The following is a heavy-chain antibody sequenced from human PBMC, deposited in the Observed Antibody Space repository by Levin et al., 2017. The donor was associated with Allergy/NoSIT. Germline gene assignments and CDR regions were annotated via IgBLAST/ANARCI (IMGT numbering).Heavy chain of an antibody. D-gene: IGHD6-25*01. CDR3: ARLYLSSAWAYFDY. J-gene: IGHJ4*02. CDR2: MYYSGRT. CDR1: GGSISRSSYY. Sequence: SQTLSLTCTVSGGSISRSSYYWGWVRQPPGKGLEWIGSMYYSGRTYYNPSLKSRVTISVDTSKKQFSLKLSSVTAADTAVYYCARLYLSSAWAYFDYWGQGTLATVSS. V-gene: IGHV4-39*01.